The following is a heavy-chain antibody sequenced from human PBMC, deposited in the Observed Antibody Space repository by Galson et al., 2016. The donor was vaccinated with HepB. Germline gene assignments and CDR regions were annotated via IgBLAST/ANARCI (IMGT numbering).Heavy chain of an antibody. D-gene: IGHD7-27*01. CDR1: GFSFNNFD. CDR3: VKDPNWESGY. CDR2: INYRADYT. J-gene: IGHJ4*02. V-gene: IGHV3-23*01. Sequence: SLRLSCAASGFSFNNFDMNWVRQAPGKGLEWVANINYRADYTRYADFVEGRFTISRDNSKNILYLQMYHLGPEDTALYYCVKDPNWESGYWGQGTLVTVSS.